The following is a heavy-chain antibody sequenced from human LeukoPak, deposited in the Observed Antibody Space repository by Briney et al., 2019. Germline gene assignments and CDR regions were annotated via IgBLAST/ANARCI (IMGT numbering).Heavy chain of an antibody. J-gene: IGHJ4*02. CDR1: GYTFTGYY. Sequence: ASVKVSCKASGYTFTGYYMHWVRQAPGQGLEWMGWINPNSGGTNYAQKFQGRVTMTRDTSISTAYMELSRLRSDDTAVYYCARFTIAGAGGTFDYWGQGTLVTVSS. V-gene: IGHV1-2*02. CDR2: INPNSGGT. CDR3: ARFTIAGAGGTFDY. D-gene: IGHD6-19*01.